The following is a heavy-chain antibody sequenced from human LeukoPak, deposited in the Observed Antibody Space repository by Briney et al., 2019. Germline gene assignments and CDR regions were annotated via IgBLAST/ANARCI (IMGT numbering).Heavy chain of an antibody. J-gene: IGHJ3*02. Sequence: GGSLRLSCAASGFTFSSYAMSWVRQAPGKGLECVSTMSGSGSITRYADSVKGRFTISRDNAKNSLYLQMNSLRAEDTAVYYCAREWFGELSGDAFDIWGQGTMVTVSS. CDR1: GFTFSSYA. CDR2: MSGSGSIT. D-gene: IGHD3-10*01. CDR3: AREWFGELSGDAFDI. V-gene: IGHV3-23*01.